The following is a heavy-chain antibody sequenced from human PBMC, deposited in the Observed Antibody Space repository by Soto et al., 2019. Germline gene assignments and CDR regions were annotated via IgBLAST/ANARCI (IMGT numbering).Heavy chain of an antibody. J-gene: IGHJ4*02. CDR3: ARSSIAAAGPFDY. D-gene: IGHD6-13*01. V-gene: IGHV1-18*01. CDR2: ISSHNGNT. Sequence: QVQLVQSGDEVKQPGASVKVSCKASGSTITAYRISWVRQAPGQGLEWMAWISSHNGNTYYAQNLQGRVTMTTDTSTSTAYMELRSLRSDDTAVYYCARSSIAAAGPFDYWGQGDVVTVSS. CDR1: GSTITAYR.